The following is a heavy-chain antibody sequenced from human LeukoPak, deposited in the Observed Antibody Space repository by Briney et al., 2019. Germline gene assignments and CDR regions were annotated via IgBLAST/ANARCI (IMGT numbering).Heavy chain of an antibody. D-gene: IGHD1-26*01. CDR3: ARVRMGATVSDFYYYYMDV. J-gene: IGHJ6*03. V-gene: IGHV3-64*01. CDR1: GFTFDDYA. Sequence: GGSLRLSCAASGFTFDDYAMHWVRQAPGKGLESVSAIISNGGSTYYANSVKGRFTISRDNSKNTLYLQMGSLRVEDMAVYYCARVRMGATVSDFYYYYMDVWGKGTTVTVSS. CDR2: IISNGGST.